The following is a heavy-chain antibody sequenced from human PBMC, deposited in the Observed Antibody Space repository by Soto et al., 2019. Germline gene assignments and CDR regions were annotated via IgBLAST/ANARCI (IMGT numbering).Heavy chain of an antibody. CDR1: GFTFDDYT. J-gene: IGHJ4*02. Sequence: EVQLVESGGVVVQPGGSLRLSCAASGFTFDDYTMHWVRQAPGKVLEWVSLISWDGGSTYYADSVKGRFTISRDNSKNSLYLQMNSLRTEDTALYYCAKDTTAMAGWYYFDYWGQGTLVTVSS. CDR3: AKDTTAMAGWYYFDY. V-gene: IGHV3-43*01. D-gene: IGHD5-18*01. CDR2: ISWDGGST.